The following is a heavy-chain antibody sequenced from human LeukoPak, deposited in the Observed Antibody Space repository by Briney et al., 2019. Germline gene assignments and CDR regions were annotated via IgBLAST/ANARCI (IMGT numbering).Heavy chain of an antibody. J-gene: IGHJ5*02. Sequence: GGSLRLSCAASGFTFSNYAMSWVRQAPGKGLEWVSAISGSGHTTYYADSVRGRFTFSRDNSKSTVFLQMNSLRAEDTAIYYCAKARTLTTLFGSWGQGTLVSLSS. CDR3: AKARTLTTLFGS. V-gene: IGHV3-23*01. CDR1: GFTFSNYA. D-gene: IGHD4-17*01. CDR2: ISGSGHTT.